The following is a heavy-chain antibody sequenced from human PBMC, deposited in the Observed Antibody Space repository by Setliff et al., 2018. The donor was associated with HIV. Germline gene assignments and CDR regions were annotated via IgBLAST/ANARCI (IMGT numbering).Heavy chain of an antibody. J-gene: IGHJ4*02. Sequence: ASVKVSCKASGYTFSSNYMHWVRQAPGQGLEWMGLINPTGDITFYPQKFQARVTMTRDTSASTVYLELRSLRSEDTAVYYCARVPILVYASPLDNWGQGTLVTAPQ. V-gene: IGHV1-46*01. D-gene: IGHD2-8*01. CDR1: GYTFSSNY. CDR2: INPTGDIT. CDR3: ARVPILVYASPLDN.